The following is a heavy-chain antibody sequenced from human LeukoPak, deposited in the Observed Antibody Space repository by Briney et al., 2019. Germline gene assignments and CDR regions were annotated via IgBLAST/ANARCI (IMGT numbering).Heavy chain of an antibody. Sequence: SVKVSCKASGGTFSSYTISWVRQAPGQGLEWMGRIIPILGIANYAQKFQGRVTITADKSTCTAYMELSSLRSEDTAVYYCATSLRADAEYFQHWGQGTLVTVSS. V-gene: IGHV1-69*02. J-gene: IGHJ1*01. D-gene: IGHD3-9*01. CDR1: GGTFSSYT. CDR2: IIPILGIA. CDR3: ATSLRADAEYFQH.